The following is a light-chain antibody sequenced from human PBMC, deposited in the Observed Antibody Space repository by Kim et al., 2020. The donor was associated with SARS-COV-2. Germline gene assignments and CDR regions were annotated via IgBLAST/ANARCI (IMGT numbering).Light chain of an antibody. CDR2: GKN. CDR1: SLRSYY. CDR3: NSRDSNDNVV. V-gene: IGLV3-19*01. Sequence: SSETQDPAVSVALGQTVRITCQGDSLRSYYATWYQQKPGQAPILVIYGKNNRPSGIPDRFSGSSSGNTASLTITGTQAGDEADYYCNSRDSNDNVVFGGGTQLTVL. J-gene: IGLJ2*01.